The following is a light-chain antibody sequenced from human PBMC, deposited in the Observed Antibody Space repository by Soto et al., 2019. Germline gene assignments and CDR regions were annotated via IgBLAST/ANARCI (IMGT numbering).Light chain of an antibody. Sequence: QSVLTQPDSVSGSPGQSVAISCTAASSDIGNYNYVSWYQQRPGKVPKLIIHDVSDRPSGVSDRFSGSKSGNTASLTISGLQAEDEADYYGSSYTSTSTYVFGTGTKLTVL. J-gene: IGLJ1*01. CDR1: SSDIGNYNY. CDR3: SSYTSTSTYV. V-gene: IGLV2-14*03. CDR2: DVS.